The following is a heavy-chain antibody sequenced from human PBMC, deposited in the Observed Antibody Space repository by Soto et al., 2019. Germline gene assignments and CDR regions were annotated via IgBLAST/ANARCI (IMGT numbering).Heavy chain of an antibody. CDR1: GYTFMKHY. Sequence: GASVKFSCKTSGYTFMKHYMHWMREASGQGIDREGIINPTGDRINYAEKFDSRVTMSTDTSTNTVSIELTSLRLEDTAVYYCARDGGNMWGYFDHWGQGRLVTDSS. CDR2: INPTGDRI. D-gene: IGHD7-27*01. V-gene: IGHV1-46*01. CDR3: ARDGGNMWGYFDH. J-gene: IGHJ4*02.